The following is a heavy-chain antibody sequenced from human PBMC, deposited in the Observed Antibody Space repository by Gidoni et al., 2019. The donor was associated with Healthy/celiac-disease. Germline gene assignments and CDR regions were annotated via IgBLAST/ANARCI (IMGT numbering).Heavy chain of an antibody. Sequence: QVTLRESGPALVKPTQTLTLTCTFSGFSLSTSGMCVSWIRQPPGKALEWLALIDWDDDKYYSTSLKTRLTISKDTSKNQVVLTMTNMDPVDTATYYCARIRGFGAYYYYGMDVWGQGTTVTVSS. V-gene: IGHV2-70*01. CDR2: IDWDDDK. CDR1: GFSLSTSGMC. J-gene: IGHJ6*02. CDR3: ARIRGFGAYYYYGMDV. D-gene: IGHD3-10*01.